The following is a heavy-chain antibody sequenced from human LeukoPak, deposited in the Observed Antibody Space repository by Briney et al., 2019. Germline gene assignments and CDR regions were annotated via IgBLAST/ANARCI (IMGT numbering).Heavy chain of an antibody. CDR2: LYSAGST. CDR1: GFTVSSNY. CDR3: ASGEMGACKFYSDPFHY. Sequence: GGSLRLSCAASGFTVSSNYMSWVRQAPGKGLEWVSILYSAGSTYYADSVKGRFTISRDNSRNTLYLQMTSLRVDDTAVYYCASGEMGACKFYSDPFHYWGQGTLVTVSS. J-gene: IGHJ4*02. V-gene: IGHV3-53*01. D-gene: IGHD5-24*01.